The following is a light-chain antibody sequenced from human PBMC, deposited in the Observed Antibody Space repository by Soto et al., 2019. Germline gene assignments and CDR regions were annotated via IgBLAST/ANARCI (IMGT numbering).Light chain of an antibody. V-gene: IGKV3-11*01. CDR3: KQRSNWPPVLT. J-gene: IGKJ3*01. CDR1: ESVSSY. Sequence: EIVLTQSPATLSLSPGERATLSCRASESVSSYLDWYQQKPGQAPRLLIYDASNRATGIPARFSGSRSGTDSALTISSREPEDCAFYYCKQRSNWPPVLTFGPGTKVDIK. CDR2: DAS.